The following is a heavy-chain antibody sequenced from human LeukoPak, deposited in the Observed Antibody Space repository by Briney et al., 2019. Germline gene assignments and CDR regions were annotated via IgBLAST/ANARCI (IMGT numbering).Heavy chain of an antibody. D-gene: IGHD6-19*01. Sequence: PSETLSLTCTVSGGSISSYYWSWIRQPPGKGLEWIGYIYYSGSTNYNPSLKSRVTISVDTSKNQFSLKLTSVTAADTAVYFCARGGAPYSSGWFNWFDPWGQGTLVTVSS. J-gene: IGHJ5*02. CDR1: GGSISSYY. CDR3: ARGGAPYSSGWFNWFDP. CDR2: IYYSGST. V-gene: IGHV4-59*08.